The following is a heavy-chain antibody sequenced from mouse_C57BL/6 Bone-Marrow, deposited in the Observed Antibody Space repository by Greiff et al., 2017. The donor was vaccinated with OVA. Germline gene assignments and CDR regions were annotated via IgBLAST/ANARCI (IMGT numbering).Heavy chain of an antibody. CDR1: GYTFTSYW. Sequence: QVQLQQSGAELVRPGSSVKLSCKASGYTFTSYWMHWVKQRPIQGLEWIGNIDPSDSDTHYNQKFKDKDTLTVDTSSSTAYMQLSNLTSEDSAVYYCARASHYYGSSSDYWGQGTTLTVSS. J-gene: IGHJ2*01. V-gene: IGHV1-52*01. CDR2: IDPSDSDT. CDR3: ARASHYYGSSSDY. D-gene: IGHD1-1*01.